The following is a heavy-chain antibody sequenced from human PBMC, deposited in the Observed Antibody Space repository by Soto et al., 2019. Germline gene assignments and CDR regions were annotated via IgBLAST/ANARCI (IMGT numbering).Heavy chain of an antibody. CDR1: GFTCSSYA. CDR3: AIDKVGGSSWYYHYYGMDV. D-gene: IGHD6-13*01. CDR2: ISYDGSNK. V-gene: IGHV3-30-3*01. Sequence: GGSLRLSCAASGFTCSSYAMHWVRQAPGKGLEWVAVISYDGSNKYYADSVKGRFTISRDNSKNTLYLQMNSLRAEETAVDYCAIDKVGGSSWYYHYYGMDVWGQGTTVTVSS. J-gene: IGHJ6*02.